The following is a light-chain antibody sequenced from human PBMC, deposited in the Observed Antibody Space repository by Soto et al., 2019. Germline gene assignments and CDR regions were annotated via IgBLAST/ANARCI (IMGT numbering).Light chain of an antibody. V-gene: IGLV2-23*02. CDR3: CSFAGGATFV. CDR1: SNDIGGYNL. Sequence: SALTQAGCVSVSPGQSITISCTGTSNDIGGYNLVSWYQQHPGKAPKLVVYEADKRPSGVSNRFSGSKSGNTASLTISTLRPEDEADYSCCSFAGGATFVFGGGTKVTVL. J-gene: IGLJ2*01. CDR2: EAD.